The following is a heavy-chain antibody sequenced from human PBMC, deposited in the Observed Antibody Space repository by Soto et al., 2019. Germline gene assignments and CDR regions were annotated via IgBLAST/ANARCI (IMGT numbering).Heavy chain of an antibody. D-gene: IGHD6-19*01. Sequence: PGGSLRLSCAASGFTFSSYWMSWVRQAPGKGLEWVANIKQDGSEKYYVDSVKGRFTISRDNAKNTLYLQMNSLRAEDTAVYYCAKETIAVAGKARWLDPWGQGTLVTVSS. CDR3: AKETIAVAGKARWLDP. CDR2: IKQDGSEK. V-gene: IGHV3-7*03. J-gene: IGHJ5*02. CDR1: GFTFSSYW.